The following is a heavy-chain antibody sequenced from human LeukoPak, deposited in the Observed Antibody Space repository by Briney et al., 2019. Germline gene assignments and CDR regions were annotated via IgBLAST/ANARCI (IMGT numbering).Heavy chain of an antibody. D-gene: IGHD5-18*01. CDR1: VGSISSSSDY. CDR3: ARGRKYTSGYRVTELGSGYSDY. Sequence: SETRSLTCTVSVGSISSSSDYWGWFAHPQGKGLEWIGETYHSGSTNYNPSLESRATISVDKSKNQFSLKLNSVTAADTAVYYCARGRKYTSGYRVTELGSGYSDYWGQGTLVTVSS. J-gene: IGHJ4*02. V-gene: IGHV4-39*07. CDR2: TYHSGST.